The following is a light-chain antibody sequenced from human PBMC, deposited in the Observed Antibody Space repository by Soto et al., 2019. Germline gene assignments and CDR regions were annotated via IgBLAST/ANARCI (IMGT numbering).Light chain of an antibody. CDR2: TTN. CDR3: LLYYGGAQLV. Sequence: QTVVTQEPSLTVSPGGTVTLTCASSTGAVTSGNYPSWFQQRPGQAPRTLIYTTNSKHSRTPARFSGSLLGDKAALTLSGVQPEDEADYYCLLYYGGAQLVFGGGTKVTVL. J-gene: IGLJ3*02. V-gene: IGLV7-43*01. CDR1: TGAVTSGNY.